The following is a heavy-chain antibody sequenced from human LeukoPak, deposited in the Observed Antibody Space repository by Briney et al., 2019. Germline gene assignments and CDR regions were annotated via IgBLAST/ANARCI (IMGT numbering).Heavy chain of an antibody. V-gene: IGHV4-39*01. J-gene: IGHJ4*02. Sequence: SETLSLTCTVPGGSISSSSYYSGWIRQPPGKGLEWLGSIYYSGSTYYNPSLKSRVTISVDTSKNQFSLKLSSVTAADTAVYYCARHQYYYDSSGYYYDPDYWGQGTLVTVSS. D-gene: IGHD3-22*01. CDR2: IYYSGST. CDR3: ARHQYYYDSSGYYYDPDY. CDR1: GGSISSSSYY.